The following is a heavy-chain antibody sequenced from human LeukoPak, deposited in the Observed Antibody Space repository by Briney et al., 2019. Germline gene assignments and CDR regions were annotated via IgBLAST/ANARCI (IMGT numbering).Heavy chain of an antibody. CDR3: ARSGSSEYYYDSSGFLRFDY. D-gene: IGHD3-22*01. CDR2: IYYSGST. J-gene: IGHJ4*02. V-gene: IGHV4-31*03. CDR1: GGSISSSSYY. Sequence: SETLSLTCTVSGGSISSSSYYWGWIRQHPGKGLEWIGYIYYSGSTYYNPSLKSRVTISVDTSKNQFSLKLSSVTAADTAVYYCARSGSSEYYYDSSGFLRFDYWGQGTLVTVSS.